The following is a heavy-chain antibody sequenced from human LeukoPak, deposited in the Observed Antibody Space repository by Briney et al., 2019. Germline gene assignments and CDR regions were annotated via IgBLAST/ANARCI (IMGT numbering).Heavy chain of an antibody. V-gene: IGHV1-8*01. Sequence: GASVKVSCKVSGYTLTELSMHWVRQAPGKGLEWMGWMNPNSGNTGYAQKFQGRVTMTRNTSISTAYMELSSLRSEDTAVYYCARDNGMDVWGQGTTVTVSS. CDR2: MNPNSGNT. J-gene: IGHJ6*02. CDR1: GYTLTELS. CDR3: ARDNGMDV.